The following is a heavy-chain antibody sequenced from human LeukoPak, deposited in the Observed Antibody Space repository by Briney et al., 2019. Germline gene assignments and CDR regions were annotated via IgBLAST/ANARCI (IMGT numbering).Heavy chain of an antibody. CDR3: ARRVVVPAASVDAFDI. V-gene: IGHV3-21*01. D-gene: IGHD2-2*01. CDR1: GFTFSSYS. J-gene: IGHJ3*02. Sequence: GGSLRLSCAASGFTFSSYSMNWVRQAPGKGLERVSCISSSSSYIYYADSVKGRFTISRDNAKNSLYLQMNSLRAEDTAVYYCARRVVVPAASVDAFDIWGQGTMVTVSS. CDR2: ISSSSSYI.